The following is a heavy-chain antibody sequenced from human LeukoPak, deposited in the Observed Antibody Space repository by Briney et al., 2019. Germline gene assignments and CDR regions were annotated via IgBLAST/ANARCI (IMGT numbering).Heavy chain of an antibody. Sequence: SETLSLTCTVSGYSISSGYYWGWIRQPPGKGLEWIGSIYHSGSTYYNPSLKSRVTISVDTSKNQFSLKLSSVTAADTAVYYCARLTEWDAFDIWGQGTMVTVSS. D-gene: IGHD4/OR15-4a*01. CDR2: IYHSGST. CDR1: GYSISSGYY. J-gene: IGHJ3*02. CDR3: ARLTEWDAFDI. V-gene: IGHV4-38-2*02.